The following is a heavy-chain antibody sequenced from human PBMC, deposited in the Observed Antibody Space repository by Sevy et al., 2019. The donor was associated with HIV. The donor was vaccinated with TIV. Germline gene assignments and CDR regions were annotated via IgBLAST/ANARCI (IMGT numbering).Heavy chain of an antibody. D-gene: IGHD6-13*01. Sequence: GGSLRLSCAASGFTFSSYGMHWVRQAPGKGLEWVAVISYDGSNKYYADSVKGRFTISRDNSKNTLYLQMNSLRAEDTAVYYCAKDSRYSSSWGPVDYWGQGTLVTVSS. CDR2: ISYDGSNK. V-gene: IGHV3-30*18. CDR3: AKDSRYSSSWGPVDY. CDR1: GFTFSSYG. J-gene: IGHJ4*02.